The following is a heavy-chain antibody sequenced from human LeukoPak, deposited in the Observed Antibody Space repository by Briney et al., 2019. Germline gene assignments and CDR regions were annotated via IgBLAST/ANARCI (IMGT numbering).Heavy chain of an antibody. CDR1: GFSFSPYT. CDR2: IITSSSTM. V-gene: IGHV3-48*01. CDR3: ARDASGLGYCSSPNCRGAFDI. D-gene: IGHD2-2*01. Sequence: RGSLRLSCAASGFSFSPYTVNWVRQAPGKGLEWVSSIITSSSTMYYADSVKGRFTISRDNAKNSLYLQMNSLRAEDTAVYYCARDASGLGYCSSPNCRGAFDIWGQGTMVTVSS. J-gene: IGHJ3*02.